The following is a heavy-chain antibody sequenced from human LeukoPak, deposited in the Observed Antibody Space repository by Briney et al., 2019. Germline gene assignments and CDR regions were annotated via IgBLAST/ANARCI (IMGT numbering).Heavy chain of an antibody. CDR3: ARGGGGSPSLGEIRSGHFDY. D-gene: IGHD2-15*01. CDR2: IYHSGST. Sequence: SQTLSLTCAVSGGSISSGGYSWSWIRQPPGKGLEWIGYIYHSGSTYYNPSLKSRVTISVDGSKNQFSLKLSSVTAADTAVYYCARGGGGSPSLGEIRSGHFDYWGQGTLVTVSS. CDR1: GGSISSGGYS. V-gene: IGHV4-30-2*01. J-gene: IGHJ4*02.